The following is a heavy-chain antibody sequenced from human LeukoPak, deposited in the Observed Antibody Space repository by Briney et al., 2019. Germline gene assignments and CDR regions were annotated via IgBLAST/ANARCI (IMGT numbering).Heavy chain of an antibody. CDR2: TYYRSKWYN. V-gene: IGHV6-1*01. CDR1: GDSVSSNSAA. CDR3: AREWRYSSGWYGDTEYYFDY. D-gene: IGHD6-19*01. Sequence: SQTLSLTCAISGDSVSSNSAAWNWIRQSPSRGLEWLGRTYYRSKWYNDYAVSVKSRITINPDTSKNQLSLQLNSVTPEDTAVYYCAREWRYSSGWYGDTEYYFDYWGQGTLVTVSS. J-gene: IGHJ4*02.